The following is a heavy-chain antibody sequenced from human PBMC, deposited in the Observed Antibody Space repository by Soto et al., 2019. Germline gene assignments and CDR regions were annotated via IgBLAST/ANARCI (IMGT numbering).Heavy chain of an antibody. D-gene: IGHD6-13*01. Sequence: SETLSLTCTVSGGSISSYYWSWIRQPPGKGLEWIGYIYYSGSTNYNPSLKSRVTISVDTSKNQFSLKLSFVTAADTAVYYCARDGSYSSSYFAYFDYWGQGTLVTVSS. V-gene: IGHV4-59*01. J-gene: IGHJ4*02. CDR2: IYYSGST. CDR3: ARDGSYSSSYFAYFDY. CDR1: GGSISSYY.